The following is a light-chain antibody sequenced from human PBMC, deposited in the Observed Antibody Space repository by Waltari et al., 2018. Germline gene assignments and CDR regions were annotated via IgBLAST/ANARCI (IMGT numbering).Light chain of an antibody. CDR2: EVT. Sequence: QSALTQPPSASGSHGQSVNISCTGTSSDVGGFNYVSWYQQNPGKVPKLMIYEVTKRPSGVPDRFSGSKSGNTASLTVSGLQTEDEADYYCSSYAGGSWVFGGGTKLTVL. J-gene: IGLJ3*02. CDR1: SSDVGGFNY. V-gene: IGLV2-8*01. CDR3: SSYAGGSWV.